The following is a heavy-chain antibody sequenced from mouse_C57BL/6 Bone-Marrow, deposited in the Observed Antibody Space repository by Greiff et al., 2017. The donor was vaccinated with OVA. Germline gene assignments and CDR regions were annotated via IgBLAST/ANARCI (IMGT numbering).Heavy chain of an antibody. CDR1: GYTFTSYW. D-gene: IGHD2-2*01. V-gene: IGHV1-55*01. CDR2: IYPGSGST. Sequence: QVQLQQPGAELVKPGASVKMSCKASGYTFTSYWITWVTQRPGQGLAWIGDIYPGSGSTNYNEKFKTKATLTVDTSSSTAYMQLSSLTSEDSAVYYCARLWFDYALDYWGQGTSVTVSS. CDR3: ARLWFDYALDY. J-gene: IGHJ4*01.